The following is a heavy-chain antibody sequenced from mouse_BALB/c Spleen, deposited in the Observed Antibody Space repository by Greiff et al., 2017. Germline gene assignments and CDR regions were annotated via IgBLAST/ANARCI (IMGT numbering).Heavy chain of an antibody. V-gene: IGHV1-7*01. CDR1: GYTFTSYW. CDR2: INPSTGYT. J-gene: IGHJ4*01. Sequence: QVQLQQSGAELAKPGASVKMSCKASGYTFTSYWMHWVKQRPGQGLEWIGYINPSTGYTEYNQKFKDKATLTADKSSSTAYMQLSSLTSEDSAVYYCARRDGRYPTGMDYWGQGTSVTVSA. CDR3: ARRDGRYPTGMDY. D-gene: IGHD1-1*01.